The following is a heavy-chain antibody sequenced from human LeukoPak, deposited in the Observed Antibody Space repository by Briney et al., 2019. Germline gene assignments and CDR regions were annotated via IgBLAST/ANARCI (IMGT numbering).Heavy chain of an antibody. CDR1: GYSFTSYW. J-gene: IGHJ3*02. Sequence: GESLKISCKGSGYSFTSYWIGWVRQMPGKGLEWMGIIFPGDSDTRYSPSFQGQVTISADKSISTAYLQWSSLKASDTAMYYCARPRTTVTMTRIDAFDIWGQGTMVTVSS. D-gene: IGHD4-17*01. CDR2: IFPGDSDT. CDR3: ARPRTTVTMTRIDAFDI. V-gene: IGHV5-51*01.